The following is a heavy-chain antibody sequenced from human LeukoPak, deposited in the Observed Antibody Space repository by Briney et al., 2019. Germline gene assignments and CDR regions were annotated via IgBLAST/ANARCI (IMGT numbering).Heavy chain of an antibody. Sequence: ASVRVSCTASGYTFTGYYMHWVRQAPGQGLEWMGWINPNSGGTNYAQKSQGRVTMTGDTSISTAYMELSRLRSDDTAVYYCARDGYCSSTSCRDWFDPWGQGTLVTVSS. CDR3: ARDGYCSSTSCRDWFDP. D-gene: IGHD2-2*03. J-gene: IGHJ5*02. CDR2: INPNSGGT. V-gene: IGHV1-2*02. CDR1: GYTFTGYY.